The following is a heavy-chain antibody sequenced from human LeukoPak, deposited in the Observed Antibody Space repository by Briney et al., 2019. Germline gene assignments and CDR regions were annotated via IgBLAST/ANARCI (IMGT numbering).Heavy chain of an antibody. J-gene: IGHJ6*02. D-gene: IGHD5-12*01. V-gene: IGHV4-31*03. CDR1: GGSISSGGYY. CDR2: IYYSGST. Sequence: PSQTLSLTCTVSGGSISSGGYYWSWIRQHPGKGLEWIGYIYYSGSTYYNPSLKSRVTISVDTSKNQFSLKLSSVTAADTAVYYCARYSGYQSYYYYGMDVWGQGTTVTVSS. CDR3: ARYSGYQSYYYYGMDV.